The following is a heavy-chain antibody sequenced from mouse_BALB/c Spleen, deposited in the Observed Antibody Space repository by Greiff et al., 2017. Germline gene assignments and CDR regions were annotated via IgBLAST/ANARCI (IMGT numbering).Heavy chain of an antibody. CDR3: ARFTTVVATKGYYFDY. CDR2: IYPGDGDT. V-gene: IGHV1-82*01. Sequence: QVQLQQSGPELVKPGASVKISCKASGYAFSSSWMNWVQQRPGQGLEWIGRIYPGDGDTNYNGKFKGKATLTADKSSSTTYMQLSSLTSVDSAVYFCARFTTVVATKGYYFDYWGQGTTLTVSS. CDR1: GYAFSSSW. D-gene: IGHD1-1*01. J-gene: IGHJ2*01.